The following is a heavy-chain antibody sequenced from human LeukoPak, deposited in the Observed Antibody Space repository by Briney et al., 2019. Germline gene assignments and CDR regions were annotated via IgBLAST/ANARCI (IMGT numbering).Heavy chain of an antibody. V-gene: IGHV3-74*01. CDR2: ISPDVSST. D-gene: IGHD6-13*01. J-gene: IGHJ2*01. CDR1: GFTFSSYW. Sequence: PGGSLRLSCAASGFTFSSYWMHWVRQAPGKGLVWVSRISPDVSSTTYADSVKGRFTISRDNAKNTLYLQMNSLRAEDTAVYYCARLGQQLGHWYFDLWGRGTLVTVSS. CDR3: ARLGQQLGHWYFDL.